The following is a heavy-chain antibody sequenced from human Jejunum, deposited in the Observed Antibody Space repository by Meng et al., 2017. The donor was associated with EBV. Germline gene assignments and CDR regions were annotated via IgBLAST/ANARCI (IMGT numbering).Heavy chain of an antibody. J-gene: IGHJ4*02. D-gene: IGHD2-21*02. CDR3: VRGGDYCLVY. CDR1: GDSIDSRNW. CDR2: ICYRGST. V-gene: IGHV4-4*02. Sequence: LRVCVPGVVKPSGTLSLTCAVSGDSIDSRNWWSWVRQSQERGLEWIGEICYRGSTNYNPSLKSRVTILVDRSENHFSLHLSSVTAADTAVYYCVRGGDYCLVYWGQGTLVTVSS.